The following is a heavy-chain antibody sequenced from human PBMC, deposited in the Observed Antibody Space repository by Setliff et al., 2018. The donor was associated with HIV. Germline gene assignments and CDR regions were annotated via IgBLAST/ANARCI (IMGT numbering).Heavy chain of an antibody. D-gene: IGHD5-18*01. CDR3: ARGTGIQLWLKGGDYYYGMDV. Sequence: PSQTLSLTCAISGDSVSSNSAAWNWIRQSPSRGLEWLGRTYYRSKWYNDYAVSVKSRITINPDTSKNQFSLQLNSVTPEDTAVYYCARGTGIQLWLKGGDYYYGMDVWGQGTTVTVSS. J-gene: IGHJ6*02. CDR1: GDSVSSNSAA. V-gene: IGHV6-1*01. CDR2: TYYRSKWYN.